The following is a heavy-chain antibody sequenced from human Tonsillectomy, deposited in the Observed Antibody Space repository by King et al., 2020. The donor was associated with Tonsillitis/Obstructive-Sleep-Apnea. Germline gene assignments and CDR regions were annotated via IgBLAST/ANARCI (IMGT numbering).Heavy chain of an antibody. CDR2: IYYSGST. V-gene: IGHV4-59*01. D-gene: IGHD2-15*01. CDR3: ARGLGYCSGGSCR. CDR1: GSSISSYY. Sequence: QLQESGPGLVKPSETLSLTCTVSGSSISSYYWSWIRQPPGKGLEWMGYIYYSGSTNYNPSLKSRVTISVDTSKNQFSLKLSSVSAADTAVYYCARGLGYCSGGSCRWGQGTLVTVSS. J-gene: IGHJ4*02.